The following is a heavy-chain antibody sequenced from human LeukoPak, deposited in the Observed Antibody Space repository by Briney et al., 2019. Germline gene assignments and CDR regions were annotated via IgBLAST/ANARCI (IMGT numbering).Heavy chain of an antibody. V-gene: IGHV4-39*02. CDR3: ARENAGKNSLGELSYFDY. J-gene: IGHJ4*02. CDR2: IYYSGST. Sequence: SETLSLTCTVSGGSISSSSYYWGWIRQPPGKGLEWIGSIYYSGSTYYNPSLKSRVTISVDTSKNQFSLKLSSVTAADTAVYYCARENAGKNSLGELSYFDYWGQGTLVTVSS. D-gene: IGHD3-16*01. CDR1: GGSISSSSYY.